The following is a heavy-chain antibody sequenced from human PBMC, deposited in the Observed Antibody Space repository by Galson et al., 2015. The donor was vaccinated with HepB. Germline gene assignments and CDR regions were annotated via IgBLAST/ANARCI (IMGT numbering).Heavy chain of an antibody. CDR1: GYTLSTYG. CDR3: AMPSKRLMGDYHDPFHFDL. D-gene: IGHD4-11*01. V-gene: IGHV1-18*01. CDR2: IQDYVNSA. J-gene: IGHJ2*01. Sequence: SVKVSCKASGYTLSTYGISWLRQAPGQGLEWIGWIQDYVNSASYAQRFRGRVTMTTDRTTVTAYMELASLTSDDTGMCYCAMPSKRLMGDYHDPFHFDLWGRGTLVTVSS.